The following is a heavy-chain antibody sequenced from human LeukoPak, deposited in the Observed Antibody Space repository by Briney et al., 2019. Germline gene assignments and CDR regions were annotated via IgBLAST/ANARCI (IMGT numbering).Heavy chain of an antibody. Sequence: PSETLSLTCTVSGGSISSSSYYWGWIRQPPGKGLEWIGSIYYSGSTYYNPSLKSRVTISVDTSKNQFSLKLSSVTAADTAVYYCARDKTSRIAAAVGWFDPWGQGTLVTVSS. J-gene: IGHJ5*02. CDR1: GGSISSSSYY. D-gene: IGHD6-13*01. V-gene: IGHV4-39*07. CDR3: ARDKTSRIAAAVGWFDP. CDR2: IYYSGST.